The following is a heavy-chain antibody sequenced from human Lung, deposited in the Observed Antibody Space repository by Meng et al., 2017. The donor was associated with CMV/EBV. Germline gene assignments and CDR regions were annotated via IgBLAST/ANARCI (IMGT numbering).Heavy chain of an antibody. J-gene: IGHJ4*03. Sequence: QGHLVQAGALAKHPGVSLQLSCVTFGFTITTYFMLWLRQAPGQGLQWMGLFNPNGDVTTYSPRFQGRITLTGDTSTSTLYMELSSLTSDDTAVYYCAREMPMTCYFDQWGQGTLVTVSS. V-gene: IGHV1-46*01. CDR1: GFTITTYF. CDR2: FNPNGDVT. CDR3: AREMPMTCYFDQ. D-gene: IGHD3-22*01.